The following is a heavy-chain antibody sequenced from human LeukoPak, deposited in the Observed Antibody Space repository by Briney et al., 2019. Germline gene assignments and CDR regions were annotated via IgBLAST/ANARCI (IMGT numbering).Heavy chain of an antibody. Sequence: GGSLRLSCAASGFTFSNYAMSWVRQAPGKGLEWVSHISSSSSTIYYADSVKGRFTISRDNAKNSLYLQMNSLRAEDTAVYYCARDSSYYYGSGSPLDYWGQGTLVTVSS. J-gene: IGHJ4*02. CDR1: GFTFSNYA. CDR2: ISSSSSTI. D-gene: IGHD3-10*01. CDR3: ARDSSYYYGSGSPLDY. V-gene: IGHV3-48*04.